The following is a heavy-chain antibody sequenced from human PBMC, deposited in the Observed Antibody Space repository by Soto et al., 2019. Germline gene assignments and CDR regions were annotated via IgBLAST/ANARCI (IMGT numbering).Heavy chain of an antibody. CDR2: ISYDGSNK. V-gene: IGHV3-30*18. Sequence: QVQLVESGGGVVQPGRSLRLSCAASGFTFSSYGMHWVRQAPGKGLEWVAVISYDGSNKYYADSVKGRFTISRDNSKNTLYLQMNSLRAEDTAVYYCANWGPAKYWGQVTLVTVSS. CDR3: ANWGPAKY. J-gene: IGHJ4*02. CDR1: GFTFSSYG. D-gene: IGHD3-16*01.